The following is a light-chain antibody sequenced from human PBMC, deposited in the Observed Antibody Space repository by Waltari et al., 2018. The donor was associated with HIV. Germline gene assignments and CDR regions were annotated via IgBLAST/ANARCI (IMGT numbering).Light chain of an antibody. J-gene: IGLJ2*01. CDR1: DLGHKH. CDR3: QAWTSPGSI. Sequence: GQTVTITCSGNDLGHKHVYWYQQRPGQSPVLVMSQNNKRPSGIPERFSGSKSGNTATLTISGTQTLDEATYYCQAWTSPGSIFGGGTILTVL. CDR2: QNN. V-gene: IGLV3-1*01.